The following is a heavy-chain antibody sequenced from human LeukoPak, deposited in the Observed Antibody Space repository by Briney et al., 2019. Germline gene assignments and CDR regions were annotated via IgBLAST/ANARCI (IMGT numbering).Heavy chain of an antibody. D-gene: IGHD3-10*01. CDR3: ARGLWFGELLPLGFDY. Sequence: GGSLRLSCAASGFTFSSYSMHWVRQAPGKGLEWVSYISSSSSTIYYADSVRGRFTISRDNAKNSLYLQMNSLRDEDTAVYYCARGLWFGELLPLGFDYWGQGTLVTVSS. V-gene: IGHV3-48*02. J-gene: IGHJ4*02. CDR1: GFTFSSYS. CDR2: ISSSSSTI.